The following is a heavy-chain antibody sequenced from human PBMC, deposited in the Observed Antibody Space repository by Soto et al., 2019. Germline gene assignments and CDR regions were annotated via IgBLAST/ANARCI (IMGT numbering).Heavy chain of an antibody. V-gene: IGHV4-59*01. CDR3: TRPNQGDYAFDI. D-gene: IGHD2-21*02. CDR1: DGSISSYY. CDR2: VYNSWNT. Sequence: SETLSLTCYVSDGSISSYYWSWIRQPPGKGLEWIGYVYNSWNTYYNPSLESRVTISVETSKNQISLKLRSVAAADTAVYYCTRPNQGDYAFDIWGQGTMVTVSS. J-gene: IGHJ3*02.